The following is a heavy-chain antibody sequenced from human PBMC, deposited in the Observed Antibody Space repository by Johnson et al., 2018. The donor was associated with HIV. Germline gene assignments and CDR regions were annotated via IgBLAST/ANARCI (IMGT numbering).Heavy chain of an antibody. CDR2: ISWNSGRI. CDR1: GFTVSTKY. Sequence: VQLVESGGVVVQPGGSLRLSCAVSGFTVSTKYMTWVRQAPGKGLEWVSGISWNSGRIGYADSVKGRFTISRDNAKNSLYLQMNSLRAEDTALYYCAKDMGYDSSGDGAFDIWGQGTMVTVSS. D-gene: IGHD3-22*01. J-gene: IGHJ3*02. CDR3: AKDMGYDSSGDGAFDI. V-gene: IGHV3-9*01.